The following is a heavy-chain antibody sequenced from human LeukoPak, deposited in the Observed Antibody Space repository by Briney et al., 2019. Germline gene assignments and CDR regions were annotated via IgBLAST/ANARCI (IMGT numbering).Heavy chain of an antibody. D-gene: IGHD6-19*01. CDR2: ISAYNGNT. CDR3: ARDSSGWYAGGY. CDR1: GYTFTSYG. J-gene: IGHJ4*02. V-gene: IGHV1-18*01. Sequence: ASVKVSCKASGYTFTSYGISWVRQAPGQGLEWMGWISAYNGNTNYAQKLQGRVAMTTDTSTSTAYMELRSLRSDDTAVYYCARDSSGWYAGGYWGQGTLVTVSS.